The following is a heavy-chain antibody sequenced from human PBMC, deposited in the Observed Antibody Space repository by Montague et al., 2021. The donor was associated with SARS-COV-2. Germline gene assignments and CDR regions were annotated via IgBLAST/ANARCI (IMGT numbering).Heavy chain of an antibody. V-gene: IGHV4-4*07. CDR3: ARAIWHLDV. J-gene: IGHJ2*01. CDR1: GDSISRYY. Sequence: SETLSLTCSVSGDSISRYYWSWIRQSDGKGLEWIGRIYTGGSVNYNPALQSRVSMSVDTSKSQVSLNVTSVTAADTAVYYCARAIWHLDVWGRGILVTVS. CDR2: IYTGGSV.